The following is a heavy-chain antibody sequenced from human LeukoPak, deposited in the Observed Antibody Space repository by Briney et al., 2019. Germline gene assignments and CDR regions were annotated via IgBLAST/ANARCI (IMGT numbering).Heavy chain of an antibody. CDR2: INHSGST. Sequence: SETLSLTCAVYGGSFSGYYWSWIRQPPGKGLEWIGEINHSGSTNYNPSLKSRVTISVDTSKNQFSLKLSSVTAADTAVYYCARRRIAAHGYFDYWGQGTLVTVSS. CDR3: ARRRIAAHGYFDY. V-gene: IGHV4-34*01. D-gene: IGHD6-6*01. J-gene: IGHJ4*02. CDR1: GGSFSGYY.